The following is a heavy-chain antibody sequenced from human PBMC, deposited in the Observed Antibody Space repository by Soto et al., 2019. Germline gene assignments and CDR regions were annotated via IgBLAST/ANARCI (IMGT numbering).Heavy chain of an antibody. D-gene: IGHD1-26*01. CDR1: GFTFSSYW. Sequence: GGSLRLSCAASGFTFSSYWMHWVRQAPGKGLVWVSRINSDGSSTSYADSVKGRFTISRDNSKNTLYLQMNSLRAEDTAVYYCAKDSRIVGAPDYWGQGTLVTVSS. V-gene: IGHV3-74*01. CDR2: INSDGSST. CDR3: AKDSRIVGAPDY. J-gene: IGHJ4*02.